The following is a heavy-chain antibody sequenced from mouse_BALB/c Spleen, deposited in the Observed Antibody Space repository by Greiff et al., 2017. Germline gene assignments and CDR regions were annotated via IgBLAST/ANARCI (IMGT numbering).Heavy chain of an antibody. CDR3: ARYYGNPYAMDY. J-gene: IGHJ4*01. CDR1: GYSITSDYA. Sequence: DVQLVESGPGLVKPSQSLSLTCTVTGYSITSDYAWNWIRQFPGNKLEWMGYISYSGSTSYNPSLKSRISITRDTSKNQFFLQLNSVTTEDTATYYCARYYGNPYAMDYWGQGTSVTVSS. V-gene: IGHV3-2*02. D-gene: IGHD2-1*01. CDR2: ISYSGST.